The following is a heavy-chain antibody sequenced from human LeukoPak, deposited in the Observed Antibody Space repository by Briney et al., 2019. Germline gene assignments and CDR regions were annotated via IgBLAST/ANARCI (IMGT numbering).Heavy chain of an antibody. V-gene: IGHV3-30-3*01. CDR2: ISYDGSNK. CDR1: GFTFSSYA. Sequence: GGSLRLSCAASGFTFSSYAMHWVRQAPGKGLEWVAVISYDGSNKYYADSVKGRFTISRDNSKNTLYLQMNSLRAEDTAVYYCAIKLSVAGFDYWGQGTLVTVSS. J-gene: IGHJ4*02. CDR3: AIKLSVAGFDY. D-gene: IGHD6-19*01.